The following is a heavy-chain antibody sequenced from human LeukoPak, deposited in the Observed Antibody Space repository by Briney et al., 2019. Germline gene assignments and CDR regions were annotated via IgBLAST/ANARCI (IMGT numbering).Heavy chain of an antibody. CDR2: MYHSGIT. D-gene: IGHD4-11*01. CDR3: ARRYSNSYFDF. J-gene: IGHJ4*02. CDR1: GYSISSGYY. V-gene: IGHV4-38-2*01. Sequence: PSETLSLTCAVSGYSISSGYYWGWIRQPPGKGLEWIGNMYHSGITYYNASLKSRVTISVDTSNNQFSLKLNSATAADTAVYYCARRYSNSYFDFWGQGTLVTVSS.